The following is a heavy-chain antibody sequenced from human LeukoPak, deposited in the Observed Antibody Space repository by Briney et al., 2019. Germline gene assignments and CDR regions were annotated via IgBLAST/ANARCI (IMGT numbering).Heavy chain of an antibody. V-gene: IGHV3-53*01. D-gene: IGHD6-13*01. CDR1: GVTVSSNY. J-gene: IGHJ6*03. Sequence: GGSLRLSCAASGVTVSSNYMSWVRQAPGKGLEWVSVIYSGGSTYYADSVKGRFTISRDNSKNTLYLQMNSLRAEDTAVYYCARTKKSSTYYYYYMDVWGKGTTVTVSS. CDR2: IYSGGST. CDR3: ARTKKSSTYYYYYMDV.